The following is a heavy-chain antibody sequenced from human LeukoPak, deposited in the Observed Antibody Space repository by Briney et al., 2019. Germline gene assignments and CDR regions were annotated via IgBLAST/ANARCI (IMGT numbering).Heavy chain of an antibody. D-gene: IGHD3-10*01. CDR1: GFSFSSYG. Sequence: PGGSLRLSCAASGFSFSSYGMSWVRQAPGKGLEWVANIKQDGSEKYYVDSVKGRFTISRDNAKNSLYLQMNSLRAEDTALYYCAKDSRYYGSGTDFDYWGQGTLVTVSS. CDR3: AKDSRYYGSGTDFDY. CDR2: IKQDGSEK. V-gene: IGHV3-7*03. J-gene: IGHJ4*02.